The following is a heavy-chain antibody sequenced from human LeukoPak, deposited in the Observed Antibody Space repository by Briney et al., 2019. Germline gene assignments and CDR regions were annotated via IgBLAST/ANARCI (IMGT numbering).Heavy chain of an antibody. CDR3: SRQRGLSSYGSIDY. CDR1: GGSISSFDYY. J-gene: IGHJ4*02. D-gene: IGHD5-18*01. CDR2: IYYSGST. Sequence: SKTLSLTCTVSGGSISSFDYYWGWIRQPPGKGLEWIGNIYYSGSTYYSPSLKSRLTISVDTSKNQFSLKLNSVTAADTAVYFCSRQRGLSSYGSIDYWGQGTLVTVSS. V-gene: IGHV4-39*01.